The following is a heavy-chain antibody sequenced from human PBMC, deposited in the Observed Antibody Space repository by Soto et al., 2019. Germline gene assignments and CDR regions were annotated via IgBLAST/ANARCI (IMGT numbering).Heavy chain of an antibody. CDR1: GFTFSSYA. D-gene: IGHD2-15*01. J-gene: IGHJ4*02. CDR3: AKPPALVVVAAYFDY. CDR2: ISGSGGST. V-gene: IGHV3-23*01. Sequence: GGSLRLSCAASGFTFSSYAMSWVRQAPGKGLEWVSAISGSGGSTHYADSVKGRFTISRDNSKNTLYLQMNSLRAEDTAVYYCAKPPALVVVAAYFDYWGQGTLVTVSS.